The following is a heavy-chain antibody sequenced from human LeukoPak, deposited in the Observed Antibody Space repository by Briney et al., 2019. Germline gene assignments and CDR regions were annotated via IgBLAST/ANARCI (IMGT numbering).Heavy chain of an antibody. Sequence: PSETLSLTSTVSGGSISSSSDYCGWIRQPPGKGLEWIGSIYDSGSTYYNPSLKSRVTISVDTSKNQFSLKLSSVTAADTAVYYCARLKYYYFYMQVWAKEPTVTVSS. J-gene: IGHJ6*03. V-gene: IGHV4-39*01. CDR1: GGSISSSSDY. CDR3: ARLKYYYFYMQV. CDR2: IYDSGST.